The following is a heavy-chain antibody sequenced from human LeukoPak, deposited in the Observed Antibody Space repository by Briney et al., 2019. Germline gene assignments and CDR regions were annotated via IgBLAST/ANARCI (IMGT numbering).Heavy chain of an antibody. J-gene: IGHJ6*02. CDR1: GFTFSRSG. CDR2: IWYGGSKQ. V-gene: IGHV3-33*01. Sequence: GRSLRLSCAASGFTFSRSGMHWVRQAPGKGPEWVAVIWYGGSKQYYTESVKGRFTISRDNSKNTLDLQMSSLRVEDTAVYYCARDTTEGVLSLDVWGQGTTVTVSS. D-gene: IGHD2-8*01. CDR3: ARDTTEGVLSLDV.